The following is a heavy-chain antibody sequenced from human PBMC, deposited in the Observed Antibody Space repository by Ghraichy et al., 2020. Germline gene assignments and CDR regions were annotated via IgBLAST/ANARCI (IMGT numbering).Heavy chain of an antibody. V-gene: IGHV3-23*01. D-gene: IGHD2-2*01. CDR1: RFTFSSYA. CDR3: AKGGGVVVPAAMIAWFDP. Sequence: ETLSLTCAASRFTFSSYAMSWVRQAPGKGLEWVSGISGSGGSTYYADSVKGRFTISRDNSKNTLYLQMNSLRAEDTAVYYCAKGGGVVVPAAMIAWFDPWGQGTLVTVSS. CDR2: ISGSGGST. J-gene: IGHJ5*02.